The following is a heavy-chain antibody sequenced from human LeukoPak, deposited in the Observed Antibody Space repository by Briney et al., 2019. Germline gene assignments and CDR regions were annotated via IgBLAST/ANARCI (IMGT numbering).Heavy chain of an antibody. Sequence: GGSLRLSCAASGFTVSNKYMSWVRQTPGMGLEWVSIIYTDDSTYYADSVKGRFTISRDISRNALFLEMNNLRADDTAVYYCARGGAPNLADHWGQGTLVTASS. CDR1: GFTVSNKY. J-gene: IGHJ5*02. CDR3: ARGGAPNLADH. V-gene: IGHV3-53*01. CDR2: IYTDDST. D-gene: IGHD2-8*01.